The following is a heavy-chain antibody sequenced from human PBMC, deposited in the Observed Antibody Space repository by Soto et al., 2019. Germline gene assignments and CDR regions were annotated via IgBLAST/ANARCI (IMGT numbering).Heavy chain of an antibody. Sequence: QIQLVQSGGDVKKPGASVKVSCKASGYTFSSCGIAWVRQAPGQGLEWMGWVSGYNGNTNYAQKFQGRVTRTTDTSTSTAYMELRSLRSDDTAVYYCARDIVVVPTIMWDGMDVWGQGTTVTVSS. CDR2: VSGYNGNT. CDR1: GYTFSSCG. J-gene: IGHJ6*02. CDR3: ARDIVVVPTIMWDGMDV. D-gene: IGHD2-2*01. V-gene: IGHV1-18*01.